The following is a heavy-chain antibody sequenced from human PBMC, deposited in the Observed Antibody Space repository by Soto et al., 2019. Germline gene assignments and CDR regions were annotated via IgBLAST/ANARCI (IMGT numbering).Heavy chain of an antibody. CDR3: ASQWAYSRTSSWFDP. V-gene: IGHV4-31*03. J-gene: IGHJ5*02. Sequence: PSETLSLTCTVSGGSISSGGYYWSWIRQHPGKGLEWIGYIYYSGSTYYNTSLKSRVTISVDTSKNQFSLKLSAVTAADTAVYYCASQWAYSRTSSWFDPWGQGTLVTVSS. CDR2: IYYSGST. CDR1: GGSISSGGYY. D-gene: IGHD6-6*01.